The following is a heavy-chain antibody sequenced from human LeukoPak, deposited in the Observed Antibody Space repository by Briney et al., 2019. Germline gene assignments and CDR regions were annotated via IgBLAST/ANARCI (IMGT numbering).Heavy chain of an antibody. CDR3: ARDSIVGATKSYFDY. Sequence: GESLKISCKGSGYSFTTYWIGWVRQMPGKGLERMGIIYPGDSDTRYSPSFQGQVTISAEKSTSTAYLQWSSLKASDTAMYYCARDSIVGATKSYFDYWGQGTLVTVSS. D-gene: IGHD1-26*01. J-gene: IGHJ4*02. CDR2: IYPGDSDT. V-gene: IGHV5-51*01. CDR1: GYSFTTYW.